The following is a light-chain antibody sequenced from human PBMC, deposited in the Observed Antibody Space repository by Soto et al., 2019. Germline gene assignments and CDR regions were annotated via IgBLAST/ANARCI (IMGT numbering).Light chain of an antibody. CDR1: SSNIGNNY. Sequence: QSVLTQPPSVSAAPGQKVTISCSGTSSNIGNNYVSWYQQLPGTAPKLLIYDNDKRPSGIADRFSGSKSGTSATLGITGLQTGDEAVYYCGTWDSSLSAGLFGGGTQLTVL. CDR3: GTWDSSLSAGL. J-gene: IGLJ7*01. CDR2: DND. V-gene: IGLV1-51*01.